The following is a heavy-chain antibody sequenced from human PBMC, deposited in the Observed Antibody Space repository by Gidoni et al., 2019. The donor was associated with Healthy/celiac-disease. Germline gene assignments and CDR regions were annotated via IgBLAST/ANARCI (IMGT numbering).Heavy chain of an antibody. J-gene: IGHJ4*02. Sequence: QVHLVQSVAEVKKPGSSVKVSCKASGDTFSSYAISWVRQAPGQGLEWMGRIIPILGIANYAQKFQGRVTITADKSTSTAYMELSSLRSEDTAVYYCARGKGDCSGGSCYPTGYWGQGTLVTVSS. CDR2: IIPILGIA. CDR3: ARGKGDCSGGSCYPTGY. D-gene: IGHD2-15*01. V-gene: IGHV1-69*04. CDR1: GDTFSSYA.